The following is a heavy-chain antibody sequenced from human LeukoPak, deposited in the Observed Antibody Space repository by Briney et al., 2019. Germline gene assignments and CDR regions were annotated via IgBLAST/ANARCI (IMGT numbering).Heavy chain of an antibody. V-gene: IGHV3-23*01. CDR1: GFTFSDYA. J-gene: IGHJ4*02. Sequence: GGSPRLSCVASGFTFSDYATSWVRQAPGKGLEWVSGISDSGGSTYYADSVKGRCTITRDNSKNTVSLQMNNLRAEDTAVYFCARHDSFIPYWGQGTLVTVTS. CDR3: ARHDSFIPY. D-gene: IGHD3-16*02. CDR2: ISDSGGST.